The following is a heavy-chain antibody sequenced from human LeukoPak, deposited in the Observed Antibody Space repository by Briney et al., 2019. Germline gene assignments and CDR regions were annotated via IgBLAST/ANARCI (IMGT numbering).Heavy chain of an antibody. Sequence: GESLKISCKASGYTFISYWIAWMRQMPGKGLEWMGIIYPGDSDTRYSPSFQGQVTISADKSISTAYLQWSSLKASDTAMYYCARQDGAAKYYFDYWGQGALVTVSS. CDR2: IYPGDSDT. V-gene: IGHV5-51*01. J-gene: IGHJ4*02. CDR3: ARQDGAAKYYFDY. D-gene: IGHD5-24*01. CDR1: GYTFISYW.